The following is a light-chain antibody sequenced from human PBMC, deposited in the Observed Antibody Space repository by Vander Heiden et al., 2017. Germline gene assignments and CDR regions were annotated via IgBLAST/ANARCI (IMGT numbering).Light chain of an antibody. V-gene: IGLV1-40*01. CDR2: YNN. J-gene: IGLJ3*02. CDR3: QAYDSRVSGWV. Sequence: QSVLPQPPSVSRAPGPGVPLSCTGSRSNIGTGYDVHWYQQRPRTAPNLLIYYNNNRPSGVPARFSGSKSGTSVSLAITGLQAEEEADYYCQAYDSRVSGWVFGGGTRLTVL. CDR1: RSNIGTGYD.